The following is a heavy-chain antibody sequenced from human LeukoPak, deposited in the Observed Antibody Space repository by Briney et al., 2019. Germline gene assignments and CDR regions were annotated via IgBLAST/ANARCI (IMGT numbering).Heavy chain of an antibody. CDR3: ARSHNPSVIAPRKHYYYYYMDV. V-gene: IGHV1-69*05. Sequence: GASVKVSCKAYGGTFSSYAISWVRQAPGQGLEWMGGIIPIFGTANYAQKFQGRVTITTDESTSTAYMELSSLRSEDTAVYYCARSHNPSVIAPRKHYYYYYMDVWGKGTTVTVSS. CDR1: GGTFSSYA. J-gene: IGHJ6*03. D-gene: IGHD2/OR15-2a*01. CDR2: IIPIFGTA.